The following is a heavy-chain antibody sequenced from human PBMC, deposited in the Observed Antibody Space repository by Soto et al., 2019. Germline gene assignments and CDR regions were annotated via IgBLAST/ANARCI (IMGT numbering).Heavy chain of an antibody. Sequence: EVQLVESGGGLVKPGGSLRLSCAASGFTFSSYNMNWVRQAPGKGLEWVSSLSSSSTYIYYADSVKGRFTIPRDNAKTSRYLQMNSLRAEDTAVYYCAGGGINYGDYPSMHVWGKGTTVSASS. CDR3: AGGGINYGDYPSMHV. CDR1: GFTFSSYN. V-gene: IGHV3-21*01. D-gene: IGHD4-17*01. J-gene: IGHJ6*03. CDR2: LSSSSTYI.